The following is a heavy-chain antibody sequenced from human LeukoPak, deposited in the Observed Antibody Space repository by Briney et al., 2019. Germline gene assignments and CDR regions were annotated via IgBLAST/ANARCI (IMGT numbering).Heavy chain of an antibody. D-gene: IGHD3-16*01. J-gene: IGHJ3*02. Sequence: GGSLRLSRAASGFTFDDYGMSWVRQAPGKGLEWVSAITWNGGSTGYADSVKGRFTISRDNAKNSLYLQMNSLRAEDTALYYCARTIVLGAFDIWGQGTMVTVSS. CDR3: ARTIVLGAFDI. CDR1: GFTFDDYG. CDR2: ITWNGGST. V-gene: IGHV3-20*04.